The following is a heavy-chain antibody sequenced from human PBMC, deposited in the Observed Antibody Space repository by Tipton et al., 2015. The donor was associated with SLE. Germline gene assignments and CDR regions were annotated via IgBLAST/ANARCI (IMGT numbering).Heavy chain of an antibody. V-gene: IGHV3-33*01. CDR1: GFSFSNYG. J-gene: IGHJ5*02. CDR2: IWFDGNNK. Sequence: SLRLSCAASGFSFSNYGMHWVRQAPAKGLEWVAVIWFDGNNKYYADSVKGRFTISRDTSKNTVYLQMNSLSPDDTAVYYCARGPRTSSAWPNWFDPWGQGTLVTVSS. CDR3: ARGPRTSSAWPNWFDP. D-gene: IGHD6-25*01.